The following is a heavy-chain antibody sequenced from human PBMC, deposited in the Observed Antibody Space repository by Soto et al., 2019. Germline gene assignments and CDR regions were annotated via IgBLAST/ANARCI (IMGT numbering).Heavy chain of an antibody. V-gene: IGHV3-11*06. CDR3: ARDGAREVIDSLAFDI. CDR2: ISSSSSYT. J-gene: IGHJ3*02. D-gene: IGHD3-22*01. Sequence: GGSLRLSCAASGFTFSDYYMSWIRQAPGKGLEWVSYISSSSSYTNYADSVKGRFTISRDNAKNSLYLQMNSLRAEDTAVYYCARDGAREVIDSLAFDIWGQGTMVTVSS. CDR1: GFTFSDYY.